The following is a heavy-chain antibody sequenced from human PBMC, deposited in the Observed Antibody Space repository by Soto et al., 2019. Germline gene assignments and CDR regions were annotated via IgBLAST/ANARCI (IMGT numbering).Heavy chain of an antibody. CDR3: AIDMVRGVPGLDAFDI. J-gene: IGHJ3*02. D-gene: IGHD3-10*01. V-gene: IGHV3-30-3*01. Sequence: QVQLVESVGGVVQPGRSLRLSCAASGFTFSSYAMHWVRQAPGKGLEWVAVISYDGSNKYYADSVKGRFTISRDNSKNTLYLQMNSLRAEDTAVYYCAIDMVRGVPGLDAFDIWGQGTMVTVSS. CDR2: ISYDGSNK. CDR1: GFTFSSYA.